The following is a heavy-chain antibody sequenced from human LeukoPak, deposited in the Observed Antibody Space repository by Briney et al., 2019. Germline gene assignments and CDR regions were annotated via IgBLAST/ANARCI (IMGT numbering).Heavy chain of an antibody. V-gene: IGHV3-7*01. D-gene: IGHD3-22*01. CDR1: GFTFSSYW. Sequence: GGSLRLSCAASGFTFSSYWMSWVRQAPGKGLEWVANINQDGGEKYYMDSVKGRFTISRDNAKNSLYLQMNSLRADDTAVYYCARDRGKWDYYDNSDYHFDTLGYWGQGTLVTASS. CDR3: ARDRGKWDYYDNSDYHFDTLGY. J-gene: IGHJ4*02. CDR2: INQDGGEK.